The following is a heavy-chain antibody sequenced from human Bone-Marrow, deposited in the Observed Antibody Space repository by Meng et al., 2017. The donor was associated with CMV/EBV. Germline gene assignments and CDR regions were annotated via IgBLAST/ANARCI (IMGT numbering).Heavy chain of an antibody. D-gene: IGHD6-6*01. V-gene: IGHV1-18*01. Sequence: ASVKVSCKASGYTFTSYGISWVRQAPGQGLEWMGWISPYNGNTNYAQKVQGRVTMTTDTSTRTAYMELRSLRSDDTAVYFCAIDRRMIAARPRDYSYGMDVCGQGTTVTVSS. J-gene: IGHJ6*02. CDR1: GYTFTSYG. CDR3: AIDRRMIAARPRDYSYGMDV. CDR2: ISPYNGNT.